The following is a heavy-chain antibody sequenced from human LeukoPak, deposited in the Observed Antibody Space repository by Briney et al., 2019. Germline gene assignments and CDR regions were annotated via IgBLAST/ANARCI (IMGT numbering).Heavy chain of an antibody. J-gene: IGHJ3*02. CDR2: IKQDGSEK. V-gene: IGHV3-7*01. CDR1: GFTFSSYW. CDR3: ATRIQLWSLEGAFDI. Sequence: PGGSLRLSCAASGFTFSSYWMSWVRQAPGKGLEWVANIKQDGSEKYYVDSVKGRFTISRDNAKNSLYLQMNSLRAEDTAVYYCATRIQLWSLEGAFDIWGQGTMVTVSS. D-gene: IGHD5-18*01.